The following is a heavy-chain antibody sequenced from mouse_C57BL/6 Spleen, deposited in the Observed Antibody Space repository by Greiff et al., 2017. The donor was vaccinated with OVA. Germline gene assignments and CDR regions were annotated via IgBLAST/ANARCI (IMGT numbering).Heavy chain of an antibody. Sequence: QVQLQQSGAELVKPGASVKLSCKASGYTFTSYWMHWVKQRPGQGLEWIGMIHPNSGSTNYNEKFKSKATLTVDKSSSTAYMQLSSLTSEDAAVYYCARGADGYWYFDVWGTGTTVTVSA. CDR2: IHPNSGST. CDR1: GYTFTSYW. J-gene: IGHJ1*03. V-gene: IGHV1-64*01. D-gene: IGHD2-3*01. CDR3: ARGADGYWYFDV.